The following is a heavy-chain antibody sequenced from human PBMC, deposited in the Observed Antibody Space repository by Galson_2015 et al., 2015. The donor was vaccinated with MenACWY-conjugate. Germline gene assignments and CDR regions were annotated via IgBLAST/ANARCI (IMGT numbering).Heavy chain of an antibody. CDR3: AKDRITMIVVDESDY. J-gene: IGHJ4*02. D-gene: IGHD3-22*01. Sequence: SLRLSCAASGFTFSSYGMHWVRQAPGKGLEWVAVISYDGSNKYYADSVKGRFTISRDNSKNTLYLQMNSLRAEDTAVYYCAKDRITMIVVDESDYWGQGTLVTVSS. CDR1: GFTFSSYG. CDR2: ISYDGSNK. V-gene: IGHV3-30*18.